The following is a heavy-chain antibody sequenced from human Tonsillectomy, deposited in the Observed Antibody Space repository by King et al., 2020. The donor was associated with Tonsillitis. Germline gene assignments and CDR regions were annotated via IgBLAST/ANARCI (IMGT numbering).Heavy chain of an antibody. J-gene: IGHJ4*02. D-gene: IGHD3-22*01. CDR2: IYYSGST. CDR1: GGSISSGGYY. CDR3: ARENYDTSGYYFDY. Sequence: VQLQESGPGLVKPSQTLSLTCTVSGGSISSGGYYWSWIRQHPGKGLEWIGYIYYSGSTYYNPSLKSRLTISVDTSKNHFSLKLSSVTAADTAVYYCARENYDTSGYYFDYWGPGILVTVSS. V-gene: IGHV4-31*03.